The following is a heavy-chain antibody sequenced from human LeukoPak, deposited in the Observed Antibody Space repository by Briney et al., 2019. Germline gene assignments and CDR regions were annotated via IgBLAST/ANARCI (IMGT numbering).Heavy chain of an antibody. V-gene: IGHV3-23*01. CDR2: ITDSAAAT. Sequence: GGSLRLSCTASGFTFSTYAMTWLRQPPGKGLEWVSTITDSAAATCYRESVKGRLTISRDNSKNTLYLQMNSLRGDDTAVYFCAKVYGNWYFDYWGQGTLVTVSS. D-gene: IGHD1-1*01. CDR1: GFTFSTYA. J-gene: IGHJ4*02. CDR3: AKVYGNWYFDY.